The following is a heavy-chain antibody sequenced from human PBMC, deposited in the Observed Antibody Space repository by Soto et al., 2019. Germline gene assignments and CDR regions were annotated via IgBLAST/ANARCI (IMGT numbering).Heavy chain of an antibody. J-gene: IGHJ4*02. CDR3: AREVAAPGTNHFVY. CDR1: GGSIRNFY. CDR2: IYYRGTT. Sequence: PSETLSLTCSVSGGSIRNFYWHWIRQPPGRGLEWVGYIYYRGTTKYSASLRSRVTISVDTSQNQISLRLTSVTAADTAVYFCAREVAAPGTNHFVYWGQGISASVFS. D-gene: IGHD6-13*01. V-gene: IGHV4-59*01.